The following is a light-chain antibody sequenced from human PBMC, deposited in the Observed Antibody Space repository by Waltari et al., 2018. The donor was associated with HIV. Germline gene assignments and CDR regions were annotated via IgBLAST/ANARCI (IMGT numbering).Light chain of an antibody. Sequence: QSVLTQLPSVSGAPGPRVTISCTGSSSNIGAGYDVNWNQQLPGTAPKLLIYDCSRRPSGVPARFSGSKAGTSASRAITRLEGGDEADYYCQSYDSSLSGSDVFGTGTKVTVL. V-gene: IGLV1-40*01. CDR1: SSNIGAGYD. J-gene: IGLJ1*01. CDR3: QSYDSSLSGSDV. CDR2: DCS.